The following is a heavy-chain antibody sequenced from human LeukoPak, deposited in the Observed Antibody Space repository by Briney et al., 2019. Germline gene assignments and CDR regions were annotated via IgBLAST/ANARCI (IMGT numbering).Heavy chain of an antibody. V-gene: IGHV4-30-2*01. D-gene: IGHD5-18*01. CDR2: IYHSGST. J-gene: IGHJ4*02. Sequence: SETLSLTCAVSGGSISSGGYSWSWIRQPPGKGLEWIGYIYHSGSTYYNPSLKSRVTISVDRSKNQFSLKLSSVTAADTAVYYCARTHSYGYFDYWGQGTLVTVSS. CDR1: GGSISSGGYS. CDR3: ARTHSYGYFDY.